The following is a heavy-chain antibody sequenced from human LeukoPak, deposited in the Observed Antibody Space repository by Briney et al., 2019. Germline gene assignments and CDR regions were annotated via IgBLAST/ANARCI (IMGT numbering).Heavy chain of an antibody. Sequence: ASVKVSCKASGYTFTSYDINWVRQATGQGLEWMGWMNPNSGNTGYAQKFHGRVTMTRNTSISTAYMELSSLRSEDTAVYYCARVMGSRPYLKQQLAYWGQGTLVTVSS. V-gene: IGHV1-8*01. D-gene: IGHD6-13*01. CDR3: ARVMGSRPYLKQQLAY. CDR1: GYTFTSYD. J-gene: IGHJ4*02. CDR2: MNPNSGNT.